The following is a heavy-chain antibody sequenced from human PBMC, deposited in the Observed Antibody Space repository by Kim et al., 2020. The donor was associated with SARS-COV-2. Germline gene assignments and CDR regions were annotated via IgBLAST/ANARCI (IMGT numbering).Heavy chain of an antibody. CDR3: TRDSRSGSAA. V-gene: IGHV3-49*02. D-gene: IGHD1-26*01. Sequence: YAASVKGRFTISRDESKSIAYLQMNSLKTEDTAVYYCTRDSRSGSAAWGQGTLVTVSS. J-gene: IGHJ4*02.